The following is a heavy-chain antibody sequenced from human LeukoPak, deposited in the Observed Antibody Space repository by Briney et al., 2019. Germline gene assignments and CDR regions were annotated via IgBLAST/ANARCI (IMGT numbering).Heavy chain of an antibody. CDR3: ARDMPRRVTSRVNAFDI. J-gene: IGHJ3*02. V-gene: IGHV1-18*01. Sequence: ASVKVSCKASGYTFTSYGISWVRQAPGQGLEWMGWISSYNGNTNYAQKLQGRVTMTTDTSTSTAYMELRSLRSDDTAVYYCARDMPRRVTSRVNAFDIWGQGTMVTVSS. D-gene: IGHD2-2*01. CDR2: ISSYNGNT. CDR1: GYTFTSYG.